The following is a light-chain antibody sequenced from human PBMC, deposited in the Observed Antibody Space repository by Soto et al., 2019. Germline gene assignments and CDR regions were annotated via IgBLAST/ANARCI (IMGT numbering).Light chain of an antibody. CDR1: QSLSRRY. J-gene: IGKJ1*01. V-gene: IGKV3-20*01. Sequence: VLTQSPGTLSFSPGERASLSCRSSQSLSRRYVAWYQQKPGQAPRLLIYAASTRATGIPDRFSGSGYGTEFTLTSSRLEPEDFAMYFCQQYDTSPLTFGQRTKIEIK. CDR2: AAS. CDR3: QQYDTSPLT.